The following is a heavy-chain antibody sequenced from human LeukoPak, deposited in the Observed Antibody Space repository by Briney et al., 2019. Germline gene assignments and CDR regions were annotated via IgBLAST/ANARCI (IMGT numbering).Heavy chain of an antibody. CDR1: GGSVSSGSYY. D-gene: IGHD3-9*01. J-gene: IGHJ5*02. CDR3: ARGRRYFDWFPLGWFDP. V-gene: IGHV4-61*01. CDR2: IYYSGST. Sequence: SETLSLTCTVSGGSVSSGSYYWSWIRQPPGKGLEWIGYIYYSGSTNYNPSLKSRVTISVDTSKNQFSLKLSSVTAADTAVYYCARGRRYFDWFPLGWFDPWGQGTLVTVSS.